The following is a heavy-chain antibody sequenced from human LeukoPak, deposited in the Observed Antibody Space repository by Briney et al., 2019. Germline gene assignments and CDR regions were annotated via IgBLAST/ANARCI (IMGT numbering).Heavy chain of an antibody. J-gene: IGHJ5*02. CDR2: INHSGST. CDR1: GGSFSGYY. Sequence: SETLSLTCAVYGGSFSGYYWSWIRQPPGKGLEWIGGINHSGSTNYNPSLKSRVTISVDTSKNQFSLKLSSVTAADTAVYYCARFLQYSSSWYNWFDPWGQGTLVTVSS. CDR3: ARFLQYSSSWYNWFDP. V-gene: IGHV4-34*01. D-gene: IGHD6-13*01.